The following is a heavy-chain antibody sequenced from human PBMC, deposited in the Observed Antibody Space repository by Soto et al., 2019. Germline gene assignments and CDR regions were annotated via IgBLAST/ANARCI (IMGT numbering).Heavy chain of an antibody. J-gene: IGHJ4*02. CDR1: GFTFSNAW. V-gene: IGHV3-15*01. CDR3: TKDDSGGSGY. D-gene: IGHD3-10*01. CDR2: IKSKADGGTT. Sequence: GSLRLSCAVSGFTFSNAWMSWVRQAPGKGLEWVGRIKSKADGGTTDFAAPVEGRFTISRDDSKNTLYLQMNSLKTEDTAVYYCTKDDSGGSGYWGQGTLVTVSS.